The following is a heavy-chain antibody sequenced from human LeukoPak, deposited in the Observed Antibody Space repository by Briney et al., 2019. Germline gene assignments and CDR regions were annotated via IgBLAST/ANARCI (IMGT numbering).Heavy chain of an antibody. D-gene: IGHD5-24*01. CDR1: GGSISSSSYY. J-gene: IGHJ4*02. CDR2: IYYNGNT. V-gene: IGHV4-39*07. CDR3: ARARRRDGYNY. Sequence: SETLSLTCTVSGGSISSSSYYWAWIRQPPGKGLEWIGNIYYNGNTYYNLSLKSRVTISVDTSKNQFSLKLSSVTAADTAVYYCARARRRDGYNYWGQGTLVTVSS.